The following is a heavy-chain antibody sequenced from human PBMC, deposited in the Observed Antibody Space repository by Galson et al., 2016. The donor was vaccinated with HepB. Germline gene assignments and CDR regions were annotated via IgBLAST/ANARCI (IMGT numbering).Heavy chain of an antibody. CDR3: ARELDHSFYFDY. V-gene: IGHV1-46*02. J-gene: IGHJ4*02. Sequence: SVKVSCKASGYTFNTYNMHWVRQAPGQGLEWMGIIKPSGGNTIYAQKFQDRITMTRDTSTSTVYMELISLRSEDTAVYYCARELDHSFYFDYWGQGTRVTVSS. CDR2: IKPSGGNT. CDR1: GYTFNTYN. D-gene: IGHD1-14*01.